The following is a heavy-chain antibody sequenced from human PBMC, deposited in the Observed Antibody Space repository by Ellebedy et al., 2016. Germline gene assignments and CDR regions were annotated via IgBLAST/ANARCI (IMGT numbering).Heavy chain of an antibody. D-gene: IGHD3-16*02. CDR2: ISRSRGTM. CDR1: GFTFSSYT. J-gene: IGHJ1*01. V-gene: IGHV3-48*04. Sequence: GESLKISXAASGFTFSSYTMRWVRQAPGKGLEWVSDISRSRGTMYYADSVRGRFTISRDIAKNSLYLQMNSLRAEDTAVYYCARGYMTFQHWGQGTLVTVSS. CDR3: ARGYMTFQH.